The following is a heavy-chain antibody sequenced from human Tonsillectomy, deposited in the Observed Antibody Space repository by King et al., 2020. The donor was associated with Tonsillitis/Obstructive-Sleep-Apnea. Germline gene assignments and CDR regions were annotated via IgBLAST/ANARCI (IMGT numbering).Heavy chain of an antibody. CDR3: ARGQSYNYYYMDV. J-gene: IGHJ6*03. CDR2: ISSGGSAI. V-gene: IGHV3-11*01. CDR1: GFTFSDYY. D-gene: IGHD6-19*01. Sequence: VQLVESGGGLVKPGGSLRLSCAASGFTFSDYYMSWIRQAPGKGLEWVSYISSGGSAIFYADSMKGRFTISRDKAKNSLYLQVNSLSVEDTAVYYCARGQSYNYYYMDVWGKGTTVTVSS.